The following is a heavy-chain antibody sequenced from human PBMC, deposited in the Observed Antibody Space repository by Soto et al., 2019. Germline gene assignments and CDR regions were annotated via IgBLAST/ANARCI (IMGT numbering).Heavy chain of an antibody. D-gene: IGHD3-10*01. J-gene: IGHJ4*02. V-gene: IGHV1-69*13. CDR2: IIPIFGTA. CDR3: ARDLTMVRGVIGYTGFDY. Sequence: SVKVSCKASGGTFSSYAISWVRQAPGQGLEWMGGIIPIFGTANYAQKFQGRVTITADESTSTAYMELSSLRSEDTAVYYCARDLTMVRGVIGYTGFDYWGQGTLVTVSS. CDR1: GGTFSSYA.